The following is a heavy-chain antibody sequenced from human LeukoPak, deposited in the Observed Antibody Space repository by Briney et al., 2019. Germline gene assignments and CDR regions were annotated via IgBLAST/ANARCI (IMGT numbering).Heavy chain of an antibody. CDR2: IRYGGGNK. Sequence: GGSLRLSCAASGFTFSSYGMHWVRQAPGKGLEWVAFIRYGGGNKYYADSVKGRFTISRDNSKNTLYLQMNSLRAEDTAVYYCAKDGNYDFWSGYYNGYYMDVWGKGTTVTVSS. J-gene: IGHJ6*03. D-gene: IGHD3-3*01. CDR1: GFTFSSYG. CDR3: AKDGNYDFWSGYYNGYYMDV. V-gene: IGHV3-30*02.